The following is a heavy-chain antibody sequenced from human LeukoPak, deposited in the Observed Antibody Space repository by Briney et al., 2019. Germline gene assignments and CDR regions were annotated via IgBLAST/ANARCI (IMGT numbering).Heavy chain of an antibody. CDR3: ARVLSDSSGWYHFDY. CDR1: GFTFDDYG. D-gene: IGHD6-19*01. V-gene: IGHV3-20*04. Sequence: GGSLRLSCAASGFTFDDYGMSWVRQAPGKGLEWVSGINWNGGSTGYADSVKGRFTISRDNAKNSLYLQMNSLRAEDTAVYYCARVLSDSSGWYHFDYWGQGALVTVSS. CDR2: INWNGGST. J-gene: IGHJ4*02.